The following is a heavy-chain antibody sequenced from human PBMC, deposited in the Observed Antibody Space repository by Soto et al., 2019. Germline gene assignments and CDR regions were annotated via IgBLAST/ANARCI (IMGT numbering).Heavy chain of an antibody. Sequence: EVQLVESGGGLIQPGGSLRLSCAVSGFTVSSNYMSWVRQAPGKGLEWVSIINSGGSTYYADSVKGRFTISRDNSKNTLYLQINSLRTEDTAVYYCARDPWYWGQGTLVTFSS. CDR3: ARDPWY. V-gene: IGHV3-53*01. CDR2: INSGGST. CDR1: GFTVSSNY. J-gene: IGHJ4*02.